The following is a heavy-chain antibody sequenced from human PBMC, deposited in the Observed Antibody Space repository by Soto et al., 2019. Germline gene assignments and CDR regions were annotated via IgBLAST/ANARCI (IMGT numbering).Heavy chain of an antibody. V-gene: IGHV4-39*01. CDR3: ARLGYSYGSKGY. J-gene: IGHJ4*02. D-gene: IGHD5-18*01. CDR2: IYYSGST. Sequence: SETLSLTCTVSGGSISSSSYYWGWIRQPPGKGLEWIGSIYYSGSTYYNPSLKSRVTISVDTSKNQFSLKLSSVTAADTAVYYCARLGYSYGSKGYWGQGTLVTVSS. CDR1: GGSISSSSYY.